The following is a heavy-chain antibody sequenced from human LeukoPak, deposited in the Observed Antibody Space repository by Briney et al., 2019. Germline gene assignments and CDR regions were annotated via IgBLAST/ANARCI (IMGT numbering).Heavy chain of an antibody. CDR3: AREKWYGSGGWNMDV. CDR2: INHSGST. Sequence: SETLSLTCAVYGGSFSGYYWSWIRQPPGKGLEWIGEINHSGSTNYNPSLKSRVAISVDTSKNQFSLKLSSVTAADTAVYYCAREKWYGSGGWNMDVRGKGTTVTVSS. J-gene: IGHJ6*03. CDR1: GGSFSGYY. D-gene: IGHD3-10*01. V-gene: IGHV4-34*01.